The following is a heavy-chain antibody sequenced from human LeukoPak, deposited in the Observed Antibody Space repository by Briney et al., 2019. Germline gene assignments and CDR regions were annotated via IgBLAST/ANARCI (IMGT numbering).Heavy chain of an antibody. Sequence: SSGKVSCKASGCTFTSYAISWVRQAPGQGLGWMGGIILIFGTANYAQKFQGRVTITSDKSSSTAYMALSSLRSEDRAVYYCASLAGSIAAAGTGGHFDYWGQGTLVTVSS. V-gene: IGHV1-69*06. J-gene: IGHJ4*02. CDR3: ASLAGSIAAAGTGGHFDY. CDR1: GCTFTSYA. D-gene: IGHD6-13*01. CDR2: IILIFGTA.